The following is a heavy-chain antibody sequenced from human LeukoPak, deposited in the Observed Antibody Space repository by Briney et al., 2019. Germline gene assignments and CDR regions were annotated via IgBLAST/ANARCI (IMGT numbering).Heavy chain of an antibody. CDR2: IYYSGST. J-gene: IGHJ6*03. V-gene: IGHV4-61*05. Sequence: MTSETLSLTCTVSGGSISSSSYYWGWIRQPPGKGLEWIGYIYYSGSTYYNPSLRSRVTISVDTSKNQFSLKLSSVTAADTAVYYCARSSEGRYYYDSSGSSYYYYYMDVWGKGTTVTISS. CDR1: GGSISSSSYY. D-gene: IGHD3-22*01. CDR3: ARSSEGRYYYDSSGSSYYYYYMDV.